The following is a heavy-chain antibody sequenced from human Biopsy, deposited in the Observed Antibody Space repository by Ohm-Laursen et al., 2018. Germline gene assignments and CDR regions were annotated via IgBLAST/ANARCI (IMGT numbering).Heavy chain of an antibody. J-gene: IGHJ6*02. CDR1: GFTFSSYC. V-gene: IGHV3-74*03. CDR2: INSDGSYT. D-gene: IGHD2-2*01. CDR3: ARVLLPAAAVHYGMDV. Sequence: GSLRLSCAASGFTFSSYCMHWVRQAPGKGLVWVALINSDGSYTTNVDSVKGRFTISRDNAKNSLYLQMNSLRAEDTAVYYCARVLLPAAAVHYGMDVWGQGTTVTVSS.